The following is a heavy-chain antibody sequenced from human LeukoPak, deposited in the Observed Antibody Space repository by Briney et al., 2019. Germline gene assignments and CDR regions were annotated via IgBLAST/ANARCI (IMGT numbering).Heavy chain of an antibody. J-gene: IGHJ6*02. CDR3: ARDSYDSSGRSNYGMDV. CDR2: IYYSGST. CDR1: GGSISSGGYY. Sequence: PQTLSLTCTVSGGSISSGGYYWSWIRQHPGKGLEWIGYIYYSGSTYYNPSLKSRVTISVDTSKNQFSLKLSSVTAADTAVYYCARDSYDSSGRSNYGMDVWGQGTTVTVSS. D-gene: IGHD3-22*01. V-gene: IGHV4-31*03.